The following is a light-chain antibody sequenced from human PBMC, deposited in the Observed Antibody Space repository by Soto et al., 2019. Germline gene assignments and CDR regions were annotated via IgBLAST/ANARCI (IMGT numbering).Light chain of an antibody. V-gene: IGLV2-8*01. CDR1: SSVVGGHDF. CDR2: DVN. Sequence: QSALTQPPSASGSPGQSVTISCTGTSSVVGGHDFVSWYRQYPGKAPKLIIYDVNKRPSGVPDRFSGSKSGNTASLTVSGLQAEDEADYYCSSYGGSKNLVFGGGTKVTVL. J-gene: IGLJ2*01. CDR3: SSYGGSKNLV.